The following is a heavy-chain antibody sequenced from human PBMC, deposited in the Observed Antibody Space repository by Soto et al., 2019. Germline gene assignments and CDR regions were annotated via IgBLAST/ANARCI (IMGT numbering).Heavy chain of an antibody. CDR1: GYTFTDYY. J-gene: IGHJ3*02. V-gene: IGHV1-2*02. Sequence: ASVKVSCKASGYTFTDYYLHWVRQAPGQGLECMGWINPNSGATNYAQKFQGRVTLTSDTSTSTVYMELSSLRSEDTAMYYCARGGPAINAFDIWGQGTMVTVSS. D-gene: IGHD2-2*01. CDR3: ARGGPAINAFDI. CDR2: INPNSGAT.